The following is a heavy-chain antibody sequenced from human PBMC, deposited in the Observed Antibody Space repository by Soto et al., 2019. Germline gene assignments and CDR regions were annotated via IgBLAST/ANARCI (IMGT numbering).Heavy chain of an antibody. CDR1: GGTFSSYA. CDR3: ARATCSSTGCYRRVHTERYYYYGMYV. V-gene: IGHV1-69*01. D-gene: IGHD2-2*01. CDR2: IIAIFGTA. Sequence: QVQLVQSGAEVKKPGSSVKVSCKASGGTFSSYAISWVRQAPGQGLEWMGGIIAIFGTANYTQKFQGRVTITADESTSTAYMELSSLRSEDTAVYYCARATCSSTGCYRRVHTERYYYYGMYVWGQGTTVTVSS. J-gene: IGHJ6*02.